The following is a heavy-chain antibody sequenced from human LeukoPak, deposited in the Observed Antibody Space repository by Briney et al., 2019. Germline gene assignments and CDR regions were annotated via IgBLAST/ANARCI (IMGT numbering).Heavy chain of an antibody. CDR2: INHSGST. V-gene: IGHV4-34*01. J-gene: IGHJ4*02. Sequence: SETLSLTCAVYGGSFSGYYWSWIRQPPGKGLEWIGEINHSGSTNYNPSLKSRVAISVDTSKNQFSLKLSSVTAADTAVYYCARHWTYYDYVWGSYRPYYFDYWGQGTLVTVSS. CDR3: ARHWTYYDYVWGSYRPYYFDY. CDR1: GGSFSGYY. D-gene: IGHD3-16*02.